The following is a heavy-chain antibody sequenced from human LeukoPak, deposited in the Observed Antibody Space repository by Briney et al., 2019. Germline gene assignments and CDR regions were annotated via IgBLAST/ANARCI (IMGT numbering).Heavy chain of an antibody. V-gene: IGHV3-73*01. D-gene: IGHD4/OR15-4a*01. Sequence: GGSLRLSCAASGFTFSDSAFHWVRQASGKGLEWVGRIRSKPNNYATAYTASVKGRFTISRDDSKNTAYLQMNSLNTEDTAMYYCTRHLIGATPFNYWGQGTLVSVSS. CDR3: TRHLIGATPFNY. CDR1: GFTFSDSA. J-gene: IGHJ4*02. CDR2: IRSKPNNYAT.